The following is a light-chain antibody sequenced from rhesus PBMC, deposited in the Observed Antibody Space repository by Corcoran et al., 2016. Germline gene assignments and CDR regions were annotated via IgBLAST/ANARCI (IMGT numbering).Light chain of an antibody. CDR1: QGIRNN. V-gene: IGKV1S17*01. CDR2: DVS. CDR3: QHGYDIPWT. J-gene: IGKJ1*01. Sequence: DIEMTQSPSSLSASVGDRVTITCQASQGIRNNLAWYQQKPGKVPKLLIYDVSILQSGVPSRLSGSGSGTDFTLTLSSLQPEDFATYYCQHGYDIPWTFGQGTKVEIK.